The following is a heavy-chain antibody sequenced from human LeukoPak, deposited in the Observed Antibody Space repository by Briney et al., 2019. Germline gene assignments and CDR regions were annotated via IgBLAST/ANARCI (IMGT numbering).Heavy chain of an antibody. J-gene: IGHJ4*02. CDR2: ISSNGGST. D-gene: IGHD1-1*01. CDR1: GFTFSSSA. V-gene: IGHV3-64D*09. Sequence: GGSLRLSCSASGFTFSSSAINWVRQAPGKGLEYVSGISSNGGSTYNADSVKGRFTISRDNSKNTVYLQMSSLRPEDTALYYCVKRTGLYFDYWGQGTLDTVFS. CDR3: VKRTGLYFDY.